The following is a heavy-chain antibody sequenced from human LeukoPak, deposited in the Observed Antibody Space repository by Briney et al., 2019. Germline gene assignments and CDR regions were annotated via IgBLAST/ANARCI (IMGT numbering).Heavy chain of an antibody. Sequence: SQTLSLTCVISGDSVSSNSAAWNWIRQSPSRGLEWLGRTYYRSKWYNDYAVSVKSRITINPDTSKNQFSLKLNSVTPEDRAVYYCARAKYGDHDGVVDYWGQGTLVTVSS. D-gene: IGHD4-17*01. CDR3: ARAKYGDHDGVVDY. CDR1: GDSVSSNSAA. J-gene: IGHJ4*02. CDR2: TYYRSKWYN. V-gene: IGHV6-1*01.